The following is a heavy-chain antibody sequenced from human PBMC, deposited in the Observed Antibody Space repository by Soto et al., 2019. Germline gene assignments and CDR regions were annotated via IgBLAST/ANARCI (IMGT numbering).Heavy chain of an antibody. CDR3: ARGTPYTTGWYYFDF. CDR2: ISYDGTNK. D-gene: IGHD6-19*01. V-gene: IGHV3-30*03. J-gene: IGHJ4*02. CDR1: GFTFTTYG. Sequence: PGGSLRLSCAASGFTFTTYGMHWVRQAPGKGLEWVAVISYDGTNKFYEDSVDGRFTISRDNSKNTLFLQMNSLRTEDTAVYYCARGTPYTTGWYYFDFWGQGTLVTVSS.